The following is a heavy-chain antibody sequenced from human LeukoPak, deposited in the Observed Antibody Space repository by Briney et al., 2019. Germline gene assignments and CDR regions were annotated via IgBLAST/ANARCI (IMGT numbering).Heavy chain of an antibody. CDR3: AKGQLWLRSGYFDY. V-gene: IGHV3-23*01. J-gene: IGHJ4*02. Sequence: GGSLRLSCAASGFTFSSYWMSWVRQAPGKGLEWVSAISGSGGSTYYADSVKGRFTISRDNSKNTLYLQMNSLRAEDTAVYYCAKGQLWLRSGYFDYWGQGTLVTVSS. D-gene: IGHD5-18*01. CDR2: ISGSGGST. CDR1: GFTFSSYW.